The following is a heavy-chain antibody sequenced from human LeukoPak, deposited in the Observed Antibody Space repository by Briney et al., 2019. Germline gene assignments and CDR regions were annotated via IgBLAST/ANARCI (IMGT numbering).Heavy chain of an antibody. CDR2: INPNSGGT. J-gene: IGHJ3*02. CDR1: GYTFTSYY. Sequence: ASVKVSYKASGYTFTSYYMHWVRQAPGQGLEWMGRINPNSGGTNYVQKFQGRVTMTRDTSISTAYMELSRLRSDDTAVYCARAGVWDYSDSSGYHNGAFDIWGQGTMVTVSS. V-gene: IGHV1-2*02. D-gene: IGHD3-22*01. CDR3: ARAGVWDYSDSSGYHNGAFDI.